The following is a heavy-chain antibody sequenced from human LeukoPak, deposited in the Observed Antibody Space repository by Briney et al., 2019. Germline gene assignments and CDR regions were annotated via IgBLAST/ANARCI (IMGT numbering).Heavy chain of an antibody. V-gene: IGHV3-23*01. J-gene: IGHJ4*02. D-gene: IGHD6-13*01. CDR1: GFTFSRSA. Sequence: GGSLRLSCAASGFTFSRSAMTWVRQTPGKGLDWVSSISSSGNTYYADSVQGRFTISRDNSKNMLYLQMNSLRAEDTAVYYCVKGRISEDGLDFWGQGTLVTVSS. CDR2: ISSSGNT. CDR3: VKGRISEDGLDF.